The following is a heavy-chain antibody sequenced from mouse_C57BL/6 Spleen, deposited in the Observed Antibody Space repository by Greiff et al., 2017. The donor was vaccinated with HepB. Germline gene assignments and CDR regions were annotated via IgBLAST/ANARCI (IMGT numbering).Heavy chain of an antibody. V-gene: IGHV1-76*01. D-gene: IGHD1-1*01. CDR2: IYPGSGNT. CDR1: GYTFTDYY. Sequence: QVQLQQSGAELVRPGTSVKLSCKASGYTFTDYYINWVKQRPGQGLEWIARIYPGSGNTYYNEKFKGKATLTAEKSSSTAYMQLSSLASEDSAVYFCARCSILNFDYWGQGTTLTVSS. J-gene: IGHJ2*01. CDR3: ARCSILNFDY.